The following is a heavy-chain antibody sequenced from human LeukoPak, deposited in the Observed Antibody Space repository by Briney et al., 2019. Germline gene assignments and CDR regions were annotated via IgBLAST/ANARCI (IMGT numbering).Heavy chain of an antibody. CDR1: GFTSSSYG. Sequence: PGGSLRLSCAASGFTSSSYGMSWVRQAPGKGLEWVSAISGSGGSTYYADSVKGRFTISRDNSKNTLYLQMNSLRAEDTAVYYCAKEWDTAMVVTAGDAFDIWGQGTMVTVSS. J-gene: IGHJ3*02. CDR3: AKEWDTAMVVTAGDAFDI. CDR2: ISGSGGST. D-gene: IGHD5-18*01. V-gene: IGHV3-23*01.